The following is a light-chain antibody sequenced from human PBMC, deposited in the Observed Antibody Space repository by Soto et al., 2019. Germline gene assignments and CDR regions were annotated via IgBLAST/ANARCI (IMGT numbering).Light chain of an antibody. CDR1: SSDVGGYNY. CDR3: NSFTGSTTFV. CDR2: EVS. V-gene: IGLV2-14*01. J-gene: IGLJ1*01. Sequence: QSVLTQPASVSGSPGQSITISCTGTSSDVGGYNYVSWYQQHPGKAPKLMMYEVSNRPSGVSNRFSGSKSGNTASLTISGLQTEDEADYYCNSFTGSTTFVFGTGTKLTVL.